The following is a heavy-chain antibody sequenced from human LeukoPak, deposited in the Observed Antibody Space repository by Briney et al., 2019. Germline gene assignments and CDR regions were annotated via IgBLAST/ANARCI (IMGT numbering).Heavy chain of an antibody. Sequence: GASVKVSCKASGYTFTSYGISWVRQAPGQGLEWMGWISAYNGNTNYAQKFQGRVTITADESTSTAYMELSSLRSEDTAVYYCAREGRITPQLLWFGELSRSWDYWGQGTLVTVSS. CDR3: AREGRITPQLLWFGELSRSWDY. CDR1: GYTFTSYG. J-gene: IGHJ4*02. CDR2: ISAYNGNT. D-gene: IGHD3-10*01. V-gene: IGHV1-18*01.